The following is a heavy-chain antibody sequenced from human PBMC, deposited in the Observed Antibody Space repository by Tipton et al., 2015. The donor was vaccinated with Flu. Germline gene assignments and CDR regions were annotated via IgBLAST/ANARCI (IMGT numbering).Heavy chain of an antibody. CDR2: IYTTGST. CDR3: AREGRREQLALDY. V-gene: IGHV4-61*02. Sequence: TLSLTCTVSGGFITSGSYYWSWIRQSAGKGLEWIGRIYTTGSTNYNPPLRSRVTISVDTSKNQFSLKLSSVTAADTAVYYCAREGRREQLALDYWGQGTLVTVSS. D-gene: IGHD6-6*01. CDR1: GGFITSGSYY. J-gene: IGHJ4*02.